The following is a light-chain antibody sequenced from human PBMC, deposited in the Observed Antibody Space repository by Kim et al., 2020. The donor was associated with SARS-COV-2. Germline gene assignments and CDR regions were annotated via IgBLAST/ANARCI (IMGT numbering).Light chain of an antibody. V-gene: IGKV3-20*01. CDR1: RTISRSN. CDR3: QQYASSPLT. J-gene: IGKJ4*01. Sequence: SPGERATLSCRASRTISRSNLAWYQQKVGQAPRLLIYGEFSRATGIPDRFSGSGSGTDFTLTISRLEPEDFAVYYCQQYASSPLTFGGGTKVDIK. CDR2: GEF.